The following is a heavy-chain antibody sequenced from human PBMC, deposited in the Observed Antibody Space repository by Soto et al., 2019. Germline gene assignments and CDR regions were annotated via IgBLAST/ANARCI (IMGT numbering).Heavy chain of an antibody. CDR1: GYTFTSYY. J-gene: IGHJ3*02. D-gene: IGHD4-17*01. CDR2: INPSGGST. Sequence: GASVKVSCKASGYTFTSYYMHWVRQAPGQGLEWMGIINPSGGSTSYAQKFQGRVTMTRDTSTSTVYMELSSLRSEDTVVYYCARDTESSEDPEDAFDIWGQGTMVTVSS. CDR3: ARDTESSEDPEDAFDI. V-gene: IGHV1-46*01.